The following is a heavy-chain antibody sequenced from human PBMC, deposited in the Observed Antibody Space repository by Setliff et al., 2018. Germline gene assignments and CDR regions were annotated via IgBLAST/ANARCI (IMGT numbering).Heavy chain of an antibody. CDR2: ISAYNGNT. CDR3: ARVSSYGSGSYYYYYYGMDV. J-gene: IGHJ6*02. CDR1: GYTFSTYG. D-gene: IGHD3-10*01. Sequence: VASVKVSCKDSGYTFSTYGISWVRQAPGQGLEWMGWISAYNGNTNYAQRFQGRVTMTTDTSTSTAYMELRSLRSDDTAVYYCARVSSYGSGSYYYYYYGMDVWGQGTTVTVSS. V-gene: IGHV1-18*01.